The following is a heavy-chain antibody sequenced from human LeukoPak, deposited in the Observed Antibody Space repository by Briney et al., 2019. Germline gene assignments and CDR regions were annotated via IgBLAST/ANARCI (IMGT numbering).Heavy chain of an antibody. CDR3: ATSPLGQQWLQG. J-gene: IGHJ4*02. CDR1: GFXFSNYD. V-gene: IGHV3-13*01. Sequence: GGSLRLSCATSGFXFSNYDMHWVRQATGKGLEWVSVIDPAGDAYYRGSVKGRFTVSRENAKDSLHLQMNSLRAEDTAVYYCATSPLGQQWLQGWGQGTLVTVSS. D-gene: IGHD6-19*01. CDR2: IDPAGDA.